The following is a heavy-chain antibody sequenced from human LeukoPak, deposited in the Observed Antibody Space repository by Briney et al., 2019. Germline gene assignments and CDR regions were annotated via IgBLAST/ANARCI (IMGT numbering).Heavy chain of an antibody. V-gene: IGHV1-46*01. CDR3: ARGSYMYGCDP. CDR1: GYTFTNYG. CDR2: INPSGGTT. D-gene: IGHD2-8*01. Sequence: ASVKVSCKASGYTFTNYGISWVRQAPGQGLEWMGIINPSGGTTSYAQKFQGRVTMTRDTSISTAYMELSRLRSDDTAVYYCARGSYMYGCDPWGQGTLVTVSS. J-gene: IGHJ5*02.